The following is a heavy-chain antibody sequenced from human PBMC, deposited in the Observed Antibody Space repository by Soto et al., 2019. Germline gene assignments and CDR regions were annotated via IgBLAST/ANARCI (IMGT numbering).Heavy chain of an antibody. CDR3: AKSPGGLAGTDPIDS. V-gene: IGHV3-30-3*02. CDR1: GFNFRSYA. Sequence: SLRLSCAASGFNFRSYAMHWVRQAPGKGLEWVAVISYDGNVQYFADSVRGRFSISRDNSKNTLLLQMNSLRREDTAVYYCAKSPGGLAGTDPIDSWGQGSLVTVSS. CDR2: ISYDGNVQ. D-gene: IGHD6-19*01. J-gene: IGHJ4*02.